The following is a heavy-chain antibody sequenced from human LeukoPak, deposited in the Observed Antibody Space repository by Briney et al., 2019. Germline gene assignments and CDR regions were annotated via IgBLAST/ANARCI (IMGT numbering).Heavy chain of an antibody. V-gene: IGHV3-30*02. CDR3: AKGSYSRTSSTCPQYYYYMDV. D-gene: IGHD2/OR15-2a*01. Sequence: GGSLRLSCAASGFSFRSYGMHWVRQAPGEGLEWVAFVRYDGSDKYYADSVKGRFTISRDNSKNTLYLQMSSLRAEDTAVYHCAKGSYSRTSSTCPQYYYYMDVWGKGTTVTVSS. CDR2: VRYDGSDK. J-gene: IGHJ6*03. CDR1: GFSFRSYG.